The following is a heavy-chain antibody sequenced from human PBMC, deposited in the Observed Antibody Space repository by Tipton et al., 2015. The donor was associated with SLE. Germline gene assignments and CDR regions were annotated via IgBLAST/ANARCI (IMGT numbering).Heavy chain of an antibody. CDR3: ARGRIAARRAFDY. J-gene: IGHJ4*02. CDR2: IYYSGST. D-gene: IGHD6-6*01. V-gene: IGHV4-59*12. Sequence: TLSLTCTVSGGSISSYYWSWIRQPPGKGLEWIGYIYYSGSTNYNPSLKSRVTISVDTSKNQFSLKLSSVTAADTAVYYCARGRIAARRAFDYWGQGTLVTVSS. CDR1: GGSISSYY.